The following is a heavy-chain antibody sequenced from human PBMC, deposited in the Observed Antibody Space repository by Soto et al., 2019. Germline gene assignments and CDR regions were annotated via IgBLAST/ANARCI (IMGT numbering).Heavy chain of an antibody. D-gene: IGHD2-2*01. CDR2: ISSDGRT. CDR1: GFTVSHKY. Sequence: GSLRLSCAASGFTVSHKYISWVRQAPGKGLEWVSGISSDGRTYYADSVKGRFSISRDISKDTVYLQMDSLGSEDTAIYYCARDCCSKNHFAHWGQGTLVTVSS. V-gene: IGHV3-53*01. J-gene: IGHJ4*02. CDR3: ARDCCSKNHFAH.